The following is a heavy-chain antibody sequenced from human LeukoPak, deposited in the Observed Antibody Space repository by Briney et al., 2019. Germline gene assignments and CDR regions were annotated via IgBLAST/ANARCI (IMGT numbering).Heavy chain of an antibody. D-gene: IGHD1-7*01. V-gene: IGHV1-69*13. CDR2: IIPIFGTA. Sequence: GAAVKVSCKASGYTFTGYYMHWVRQAPGQGLEWMGGIIPIFGTANYAQKFQGRVTITADESTSTAYMELSSLRSEDTAVYYCAGHGWNYDSDYYYYYMDVWGKGTTVTVSS. CDR1: GYTFTGYY. J-gene: IGHJ6*03. CDR3: AGHGWNYDSDYYYYYMDV.